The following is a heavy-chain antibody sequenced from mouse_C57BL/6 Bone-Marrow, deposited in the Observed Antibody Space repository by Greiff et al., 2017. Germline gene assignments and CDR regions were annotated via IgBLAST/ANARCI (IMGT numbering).Heavy chain of an antibody. J-gene: IGHJ4*01. Sequence: VKLVESGAELVRPGASVKLSCKASGYTFTDYYINWVKQRPGQGLEWIARIYPGSGNTYYNEKFKGKATLTAEKSSSTAYMQLSSLTSEDSAVYFCARRGYGSSYDYYAMDYWGQGTSVTVSS. D-gene: IGHD1-1*01. CDR1: GYTFTDYY. V-gene: IGHV1-76*01. CDR3: ARRGYGSSYDYYAMDY. CDR2: IYPGSGNT.